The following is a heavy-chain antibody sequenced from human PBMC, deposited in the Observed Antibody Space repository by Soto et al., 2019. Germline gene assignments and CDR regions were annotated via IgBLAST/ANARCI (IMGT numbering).Heavy chain of an antibody. V-gene: IGHV4-39*01. CDR3: ARYFDTSDRPYFHH. Sequence: SETLSLTCSVSGGSISSTSYYWAWIRQPPGKGLDWVATIYYNGRPYYNPSLKSRATISVDTSRNRFSLRLGSVTAADTAVYYCARYFDTSDRPYFHHWGQGTLVTVSS. CDR1: GGSISSTSYY. J-gene: IGHJ1*01. CDR2: IYYNGRP. D-gene: IGHD3-22*01.